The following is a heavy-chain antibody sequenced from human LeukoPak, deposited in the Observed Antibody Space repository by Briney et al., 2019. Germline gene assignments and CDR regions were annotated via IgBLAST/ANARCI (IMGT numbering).Heavy chain of an antibody. CDR2: ISGSGGST. CDR3: AKNRDYYTTHDY. CDR1: GFTFSSYA. D-gene: IGHD3-22*01. J-gene: IGHJ4*02. V-gene: IGHV3-23*01. Sequence: GGSLRLSCAASGFTFSSYAMSWVRQAPGKGLEWVSAISGSGGSTYYADSVKGRFTISTDNSKNTLYLQMNSLRAEDTAVYYCAKNRDYYTTHDYWGQGTLVTVSS.